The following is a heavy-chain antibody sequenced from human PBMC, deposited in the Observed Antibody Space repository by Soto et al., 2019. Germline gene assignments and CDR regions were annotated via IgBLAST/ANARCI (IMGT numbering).Heavy chain of an antibody. CDR1: GFTLRNSW. Sequence: GGSLRLSCAAAGFTLRNSWMYWVRQAPGKGLEWVANINRDGSHKYYVDSVKGRFTISRDNAENSVFLQMNSLRAEDTAIYYCATKGDALNYWGQGTLVTVSS. V-gene: IGHV3-7*01. CDR2: INRDGSHK. J-gene: IGHJ4*02. CDR3: ATKGDALNY. D-gene: IGHD2-21*02.